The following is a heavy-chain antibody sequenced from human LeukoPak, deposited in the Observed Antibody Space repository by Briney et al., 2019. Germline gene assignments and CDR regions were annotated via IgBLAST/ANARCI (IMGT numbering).Heavy chain of an antibody. J-gene: IGHJ4*02. CDR2: IMPTSGAT. CDR3: ARAAGEALWDPLFDN. D-gene: IGHD3-16*01. V-gene: IGHV1-2*02. Sequence: GSVKVSCQATGYNFKDYYLHWVRQAPGQGLEWMGWIMPTSGATNYAQKFQGRVSLSGDTSIHTAYMHLSGLESNDTAIYYCARAAGEALWDPLFDNWGQGTLVTVSS. CDR1: GYNFKDYY.